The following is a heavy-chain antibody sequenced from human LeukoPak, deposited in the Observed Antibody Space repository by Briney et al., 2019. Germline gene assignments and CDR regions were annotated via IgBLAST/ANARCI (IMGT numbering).Heavy chain of an antibody. J-gene: IGHJ4*02. Sequence: GGSLRLSCAASGFTFDDYGMSWVRQAPGKGLEWVSGINWNGGSTGYADSVKGRFTISRDNAKNSLYLQMNSLRAEDTALYYCARDGGIAVAGINFDYWGQGTLVTVSS. D-gene: IGHD6-19*01. CDR2: INWNGGST. CDR1: GFTFDDYG. V-gene: IGHV3-20*04. CDR3: ARDGGIAVAGINFDY.